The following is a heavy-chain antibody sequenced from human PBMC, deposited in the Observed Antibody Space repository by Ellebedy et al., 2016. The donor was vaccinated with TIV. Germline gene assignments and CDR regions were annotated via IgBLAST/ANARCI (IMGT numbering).Heavy chain of an antibody. V-gene: IGHV4-59*12. Sequence: SETLSLTXTVSGGSISSYYWSWIRQPPGKGLEWIGYIYYSGSTNYNPSLKSRVTISVDTSKNQFSLKLSSVTAADTAVYYCARLTRITIFGVVIGRDWFNPWGQGTLVTVSS. CDR2: IYYSGST. CDR3: ARLTRITIFGVVIGRDWFNP. D-gene: IGHD3-3*01. CDR1: GGSISSYY. J-gene: IGHJ5*02.